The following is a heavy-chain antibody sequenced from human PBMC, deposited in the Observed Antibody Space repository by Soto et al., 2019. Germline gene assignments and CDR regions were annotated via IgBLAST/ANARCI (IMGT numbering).Heavy chain of an antibody. D-gene: IGHD3-10*01. CDR3: ARSVYGSGDGNDY. Sequence: EVQLVESGGGLVQPGGSLRLSCAASGFTFSSYWMHWVRQGPGMGLVWVSRINTDATDTDYADSVKGRFTISRDNAKNTLYLQMNSLRVEDTAVYFCARSVYGSGDGNDYWGQGTLVTVSS. CDR2: INTDATDT. V-gene: IGHV3-74*01. CDR1: GFTFSSYW. J-gene: IGHJ4*02.